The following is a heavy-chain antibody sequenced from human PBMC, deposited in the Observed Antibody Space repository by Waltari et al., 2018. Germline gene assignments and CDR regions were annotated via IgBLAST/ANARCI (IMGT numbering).Heavy chain of an antibody. Sequence: QLQLVESGGGVVQPGKSLRLSCAASGFTMSSYFMHWVRQAPGKGLGWVAVVWSDGNEKYYGDSVKGRFTISRDNSKNIVYLQMNSLRAEDTAVYFCAKEQEAFDIWGQGTVVTVSS. V-gene: IGHV3-33*06. CDR3: AKEQEAFDI. CDR2: VWSDGNEK. J-gene: IGHJ3*02. CDR1: GFTMSSYF.